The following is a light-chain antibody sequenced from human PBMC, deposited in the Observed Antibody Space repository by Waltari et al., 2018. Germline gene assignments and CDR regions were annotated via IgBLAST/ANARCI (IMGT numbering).Light chain of an antibody. CDR2: DVS. CDR3: SSYTSSSTLV. V-gene: IGLV2-14*03. J-gene: IGLJ2*01. Sequence: QSALTQPASVSGSPGQSITISCTGTSSDVGAYKYVSWHQQHPGKAPKLLIYDVSNLPSGISNRFSGSKSGNTASLTISGLQAEDEAHYYCSSYTSSSTLVFGGGTKVTVL. CDR1: SSDVGAYKY.